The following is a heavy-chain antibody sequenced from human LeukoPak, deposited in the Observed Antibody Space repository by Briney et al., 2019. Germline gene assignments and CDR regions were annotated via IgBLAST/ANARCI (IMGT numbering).Heavy chain of an antibody. J-gene: IGHJ4*02. D-gene: IGHD2-2*01. V-gene: IGHV4-34*01. CDR1: GESFRAYY. Sequence: SETLPLTCAVYGESFRAYYWSWIRQPPGKGLEWIGEINHSGNASYNPSLKSRVTMSVDTSKSQFSLKLPSVTAADTAVYYCAGWHCNSISCERGFDYWGQGTLVTVSS. CDR2: INHSGNA. CDR3: AGWHCNSISCERGFDY.